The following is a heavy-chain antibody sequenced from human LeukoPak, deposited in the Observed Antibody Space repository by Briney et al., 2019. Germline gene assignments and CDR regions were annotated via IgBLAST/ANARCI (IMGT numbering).Heavy chain of an antibody. J-gene: IGHJ4*02. V-gene: IGHV3-21*01. Sequence: GGSLRLSCSASGFTFSSNALHWVRQAPGKGLEWVSSISGSSIYIYYSESVKGRFTISRDNAKNSLYLQMNSLRADDTAVYYCARVTDFSLASAGSGDYWGQGTLVTVSS. CDR2: ISGSSIYI. CDR1: GFTFSSNA. CDR3: ARVTDFSLASAGSGDY. D-gene: IGHD6-13*01.